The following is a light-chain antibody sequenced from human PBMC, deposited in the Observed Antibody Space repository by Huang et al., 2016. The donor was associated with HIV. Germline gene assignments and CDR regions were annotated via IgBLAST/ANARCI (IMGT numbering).Light chain of an antibody. J-gene: IGKJ5*01. CDR3: QQRSNLAEFT. V-gene: IGKV3-11*01. CDR2: DAS. Sequence: EIVLTQSPATLSLSPGERATLACRASQSVSNYLAWYQQKPGQAPRLLISDASNRATGIPARFSGSGSGTDFTLTISSLEPEDFAVYYCQQRSNLAEFTFGQGTRLEIK. CDR1: QSVSNY.